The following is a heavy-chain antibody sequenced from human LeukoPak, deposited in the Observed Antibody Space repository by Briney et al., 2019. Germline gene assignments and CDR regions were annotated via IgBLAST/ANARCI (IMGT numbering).Heavy chain of an antibody. CDR3: ARDYDSSGYLDY. CDR2: IIPIFGTA. CDR1: GGTFSSYA. J-gene: IGHJ4*02. D-gene: IGHD3-22*01. Sequence: SVKVSCKASGGTFSSYAISWVRQAPGQGLEWMGGIIPIFGTASYAQKFQGRVTITADESTSTAYMELSSLRSEDAAVYYCARDYDSSGYLDYWGQGTLVTVSS. V-gene: IGHV1-69*01.